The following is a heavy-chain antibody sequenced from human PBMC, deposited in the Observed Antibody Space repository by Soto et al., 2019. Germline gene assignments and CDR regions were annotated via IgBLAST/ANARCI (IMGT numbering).Heavy chain of an antibody. CDR2: ISSSSTI. CDR1: GFTFSSYS. J-gene: IGHJ5*02. Sequence: EVQLVESGGGLVQPGVSLRLSCAASGFTFSSYSMNWVRQAPGKGLEWVSYISSSSTIYYADSVKGRFTISRDNAKSSLYRQMNSLRDEDTAVYYCARSSTWGPAGFDPWGQGTLVTVSS. D-gene: IGHD3-16*01. CDR3: ARSSTWGPAGFDP. V-gene: IGHV3-48*02.